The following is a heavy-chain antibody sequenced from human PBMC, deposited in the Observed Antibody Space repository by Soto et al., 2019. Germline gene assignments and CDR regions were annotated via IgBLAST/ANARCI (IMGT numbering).Heavy chain of an antibody. CDR1: GFTFSSYG. V-gene: IGHV3-33*01. D-gene: IGHD2-15*01. J-gene: IGHJ4*02. CDR2: IWYDGSNK. Sequence: GGSLRLSCAASGFTFSSYGMHWVRQAPGKGLEWVAVIWYDGSNKYYADSVKGRFTISRDNSKNTLYLQMNSLRAEDTAEYYCARGGYCSGGSCYSRGNDYWGQGTLVTVSS. CDR3: ARGGYCSGGSCYSRGNDY.